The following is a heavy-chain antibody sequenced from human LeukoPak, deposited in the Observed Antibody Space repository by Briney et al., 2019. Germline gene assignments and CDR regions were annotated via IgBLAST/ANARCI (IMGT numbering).Heavy chain of an antibody. D-gene: IGHD6-19*01. CDR2: ISGCGGST. CDR1: GFTFSSYA. V-gene: IGHV3-23*01. J-gene: IGHJ4*02. CDR3: AKDGPPSYSSGWYYVNDY. Sequence: PGGSLTLSCAPSGFTFSSYAMLCVRDAPGRGVEGGSAISGCGGSTYYADSVKGRFTISRDNSKNTLYQQMNSLRAEDTAVYYCAKDGPPSYSSGWYYVNDYWGQGTLVTVSS.